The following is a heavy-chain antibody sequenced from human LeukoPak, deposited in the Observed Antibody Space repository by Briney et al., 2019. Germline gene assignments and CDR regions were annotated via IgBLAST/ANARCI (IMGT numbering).Heavy chain of an antibody. CDR1: GYTFTSYY. D-gene: IGHD3-22*01. J-gene: IGHJ4*02. CDR3: ARQTYYYDSSGYTFDY. CDR2: INPSGGST. Sequence: ASVKVSCKASGYTFTSYYMHWVRQAPGQGLEWMGIINPSGGSTSYAQKFQSRVTMTRDTSTSTVYMELSSLRSEDTAVYYCARQTYYYDSSGYTFDYWGQGTLVTVSS. V-gene: IGHV1-46*01.